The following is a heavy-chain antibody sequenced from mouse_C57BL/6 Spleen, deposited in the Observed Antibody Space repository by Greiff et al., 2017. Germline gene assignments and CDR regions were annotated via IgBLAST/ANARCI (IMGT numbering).Heavy chain of an antibody. Sequence: QVQLQQSGAELVKPGASVKISCKASGYAFSSYWMNWVKQRPGKGLEWIGQIYPGDGDTNYNGKFKGKATLTADKSSSTAYMQLSSLTSEDSAVYFCARYPYYYGSSYHWYFDVWGTGTTVTVSS. J-gene: IGHJ1*03. D-gene: IGHD1-1*01. V-gene: IGHV1-80*01. CDR3: ARYPYYYGSSYHWYFDV. CDR1: GYAFSSYW. CDR2: IYPGDGDT.